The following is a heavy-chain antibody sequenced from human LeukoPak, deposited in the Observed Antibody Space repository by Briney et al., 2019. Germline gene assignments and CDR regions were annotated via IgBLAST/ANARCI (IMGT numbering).Heavy chain of an antibody. CDR1: GFTFSSYG. CDR3: AKVGFYSSSWQWYYFDY. J-gene: IGHJ4*02. Sequence: GGSPRLSCAASGFTFSSYGMHWVRQAPGKGLEWVAVISYDGSNKYYADSVKGRFTISRDNSKNTLYLQMNSLRAEDTAVYYCAKVGFYSSSWQWYYFDYWGQGTLVTVSS. V-gene: IGHV3-30*18. CDR2: ISYDGSNK. D-gene: IGHD6-13*01.